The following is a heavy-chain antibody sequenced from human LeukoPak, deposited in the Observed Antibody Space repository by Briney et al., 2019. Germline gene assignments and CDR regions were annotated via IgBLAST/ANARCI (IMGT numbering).Heavy chain of an antibody. J-gene: IGHJ5*02. Sequence: SETLSLTCTVSGGSISSSSYYWGWIRQPPGKGLEWIGSIYYSGSTYYNPSVKSRVTISVDTSKNQFSLKLSSVTAADTAVYYCARDVTMVRGVITIARWFDPWGQGTLVTVSS. CDR1: GGSISSSSYY. CDR3: ARDVTMVRGVITIARWFDP. CDR2: IYYSGST. D-gene: IGHD3-10*01. V-gene: IGHV4-39*07.